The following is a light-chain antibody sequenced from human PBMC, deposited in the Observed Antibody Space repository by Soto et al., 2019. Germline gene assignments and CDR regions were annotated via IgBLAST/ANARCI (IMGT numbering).Light chain of an antibody. CDR1: QRLFNGY. Sequence: IVLTQSPGTLSLFPGDRATRSCRASQRLFNGYLAWFQPKPGQAPRLLIYDASSRAAGVPDRVTGGGSGADVTHTISGLEPDEVAFYFCQHYERPPFAFGQGTKLQI. CDR2: DAS. V-gene: IGKV3-20*01. J-gene: IGKJ2*01. CDR3: QHYERPPFA.